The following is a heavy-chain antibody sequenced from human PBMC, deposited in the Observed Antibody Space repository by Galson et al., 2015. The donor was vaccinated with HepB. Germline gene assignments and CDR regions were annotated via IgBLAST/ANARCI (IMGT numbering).Heavy chain of an antibody. D-gene: IGHD3-10*01. CDR3: ARGVTMVQGVIITGWFDP. CDR1: GYTFTSYG. Sequence: SVKVSWKASGYTFTSYGISWVRQAPGQGLEWMGWISAYNGNTNYAQKLQGRVTMTTDTSTSTAYMELRSLRSDDTAVYYCARGVTMVQGVIITGWFDPWGQGTLVTVSS. CDR2: ISAYNGNT. J-gene: IGHJ5*02. V-gene: IGHV1-18*01.